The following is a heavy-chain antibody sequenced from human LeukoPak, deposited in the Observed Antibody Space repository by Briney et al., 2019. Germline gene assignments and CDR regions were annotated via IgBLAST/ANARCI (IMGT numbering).Heavy chain of an antibody. J-gene: IGHJ4*02. CDR2: INPNSGGT. D-gene: IGHD1-26*01. V-gene: IGHV1-2*02. CDR3: ARGEKPYDY. CDR1: GYTFTGYY. Sequence: VASVKVSCKASGYTFTGYYMHWVRQAPGQGLEWMGWINPNSGGTNDAQKFQGRVTMTTDTSTSTAYMELRSLRSDDTAVYYCARGEKPYDYWGQGTLVSVSS.